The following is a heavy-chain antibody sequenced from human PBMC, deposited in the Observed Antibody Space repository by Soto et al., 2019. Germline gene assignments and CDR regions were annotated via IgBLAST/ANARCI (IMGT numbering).Heavy chain of an antibody. CDR1: GLTFSSYA. CDR2: ISGSGGST. D-gene: IGHD2-21*02. CDR3: ANRKLAYCGGDCAI. J-gene: IGHJ4*02. V-gene: IGHV3-23*01. Sequence: EVQLLESGGGLVQPGGSLRLSCAASGLTFSSYAMSWVRQAPGKGLEWVSAISGSGGSTYYADSVKGRFTISRDNSKNTLYLQMTSLRADDTAVYYCANRKLAYCGGDCAIWGQGTLVTVSS.